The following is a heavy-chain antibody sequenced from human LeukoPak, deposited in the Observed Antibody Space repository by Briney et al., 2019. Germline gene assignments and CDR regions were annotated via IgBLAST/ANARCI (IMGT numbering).Heavy chain of an antibody. D-gene: IGHD3-16*01. V-gene: IGHV3-53*01. J-gene: IGHJ4*02. CDR3: ARDGGGGTYANY. Sequence: GGSLRLSCAASGFTVSSNHMSWVRQAPGKGLEWVSLIYSGGSTYYADSVKGRCTVSRDNSKNTLYLQMNSLRVEDTAVYYCARDGGGGTYANYWGQGTLVTVSS. CDR1: GFTVSSNH. CDR2: IYSGGST.